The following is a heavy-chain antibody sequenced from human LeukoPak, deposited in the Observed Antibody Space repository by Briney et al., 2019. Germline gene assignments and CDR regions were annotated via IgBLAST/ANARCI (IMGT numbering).Heavy chain of an antibody. CDR1: GFTFSSYA. CDR2: ISYDGSNK. J-gene: IGHJ6*02. D-gene: IGHD3-16*01. Sequence: ALRLSCAASGFTFSSYAMHWVRQAPGKGLEWVAVISYDGSNKYYADSVKGRFTISRDNSKNTLYLQMNSLRAEDTAVYYCARDLTPTYYGYVWGSESMDVWGQGTTVTVSS. CDR3: ARDLTPTYYGYVWGSESMDV. V-gene: IGHV3-30-3*01.